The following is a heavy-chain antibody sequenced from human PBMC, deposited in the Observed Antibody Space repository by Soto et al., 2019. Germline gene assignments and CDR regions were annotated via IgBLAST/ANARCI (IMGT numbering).Heavy chain of an antibody. V-gene: IGHV3-11*01. D-gene: IGHD6-25*01. Sequence: LRLSCAASGFTFSDYYMSWIRQAPGKGLEWVSYISSSGSTIYYADSVKGRFTFSRDNAKNSLYLQMNSLRAEDTAVYYCAKTKQRRLGAFDIWGQATMVTFSS. CDR1: GFTFSDYY. CDR2: ISSSGSTI. J-gene: IGHJ3*02. CDR3: AKTKQRRLGAFDI.